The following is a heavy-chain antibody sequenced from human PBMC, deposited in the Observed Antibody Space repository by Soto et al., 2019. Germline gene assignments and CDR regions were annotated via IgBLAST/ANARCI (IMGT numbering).Heavy chain of an antibody. D-gene: IGHD3-9*01. V-gene: IGHV1-18*04. J-gene: IGHJ4*02. Sequence: ASVKVSCKASGYTFTSYGISWVRQAPGQGLEWMGWISAYNGNTNYAQKLQGRVTMTTDTSTSTAYMELRSLRSDDPAVYYCARDPRDILTGYAEFDYWGQGTLVTVS. CDR1: GYTFTSYG. CDR2: ISAYNGNT. CDR3: ARDPRDILTGYAEFDY.